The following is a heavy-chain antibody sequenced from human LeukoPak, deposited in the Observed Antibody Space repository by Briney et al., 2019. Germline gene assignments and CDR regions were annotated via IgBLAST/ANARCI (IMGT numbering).Heavy chain of an antibody. Sequence: EGSLRLSCAASGFTFDDYAMHWVRQAPGKGLEWVSAISGSGGSTYYADSVKGRFTISRDNSKNTLYLQMNSLRAEDTAVYYCATKSEWRPDYWGQGTLVTVSS. CDR3: ATKSEWRPDY. V-gene: IGHV3-23*01. CDR2: ISGSGGST. D-gene: IGHD3-3*01. CDR1: GFTFDDYA. J-gene: IGHJ4*02.